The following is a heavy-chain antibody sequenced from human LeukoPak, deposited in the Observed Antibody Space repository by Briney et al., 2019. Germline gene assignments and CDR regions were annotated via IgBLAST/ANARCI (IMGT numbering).Heavy chain of an antibody. J-gene: IGHJ4*02. D-gene: IGHD5/OR15-5a*01. Sequence: PGGSLRLSCAASGFTFSSYSMNWVRQAPGKGLEWVSSISSSSSYIYYADSVKGRFTISRDNAKNSLYLQMNALRAEDTAVYYCARGDAVCDFDCWGQGTLVTVSS. CDR2: ISSSSSYI. CDR1: GFTFSSYS. CDR3: ARGDAVCDFDC. V-gene: IGHV3-21*03.